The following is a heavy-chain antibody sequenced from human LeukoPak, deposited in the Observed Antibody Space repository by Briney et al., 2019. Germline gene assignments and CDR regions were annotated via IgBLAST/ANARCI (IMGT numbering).Heavy chain of an antibody. D-gene: IGHD5-18*01. Sequence: GGSLRLSCAASGFRFDDYAMHWVRQAPGKGLEWVSGISWNSGSIGYADSVKGRFTISRDNVKNSLYLQMNSLRAEDTALYYCAKDTGNGYRNYYYGMDVWGQGTTVTVSS. CDR1: GFRFDDYA. J-gene: IGHJ6*02. CDR2: ISWNSGSI. CDR3: AKDTGNGYRNYYYGMDV. V-gene: IGHV3-9*01.